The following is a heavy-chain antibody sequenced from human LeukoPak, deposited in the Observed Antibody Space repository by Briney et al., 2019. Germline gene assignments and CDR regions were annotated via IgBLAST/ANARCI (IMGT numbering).Heavy chain of an antibody. CDR2: IYHSGST. J-gene: IGHJ4*02. CDR1: GYSIRSGDY. V-gene: IGHV4-38-2*01. CDR3: ARNRSLTTTPGFDH. D-gene: IGHD4-11*01. Sequence: PSETLSLTCAVSGYSIRSGDYWGWIRQSPGKGLEWIGSIYHSGSTHYNPSLKSRVTISVDTSKNQFSLMLSAVTAADTAVYYCARNRSLTTTPGFDHWGQGTLVTVSS.